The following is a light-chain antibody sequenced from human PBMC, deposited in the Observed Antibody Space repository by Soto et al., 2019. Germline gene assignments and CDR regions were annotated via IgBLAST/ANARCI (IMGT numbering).Light chain of an antibody. Sequence: QSALTQPASVSGSLGQSITISCTGTGSDVGSYKYVSWYQQHPGKAPKLIIFEVSNRPSGVSDRFSGSKSGNTASLTISGLQAEDEADYFCSSYTSISSLGIFGTGTNLTVL. J-gene: IGLJ1*01. CDR1: GSDVGSYKY. CDR2: EVS. V-gene: IGLV2-14*01. CDR3: SSYTSISSLGI.